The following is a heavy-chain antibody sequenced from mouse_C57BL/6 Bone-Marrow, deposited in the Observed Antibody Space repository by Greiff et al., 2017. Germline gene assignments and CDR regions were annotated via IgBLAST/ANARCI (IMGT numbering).Heavy chain of an antibody. J-gene: IGHJ3*01. V-gene: IGHV1-69*01. CDR2: IDPSDSYT. CDR3: ARDVGCAY. Sequence: QVQLQQPGAELVMPGASVKLSCKASGYTFTSYWMHWVKQRPGQGLEWIGEIDPSDSYTNYNQKFKGKSTLTVDKSSSTAYMQLSSMTSEDSAVYYCARDVGCAYWGQGTLVTVSA. CDR1: GYTFTSYW.